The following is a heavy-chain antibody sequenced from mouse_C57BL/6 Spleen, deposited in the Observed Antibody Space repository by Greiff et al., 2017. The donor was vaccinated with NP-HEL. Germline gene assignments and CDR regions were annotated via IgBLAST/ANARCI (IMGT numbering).Heavy chain of an antibody. CDR1: GYSITSGYY. D-gene: IGHD2-1*01. Sequence: EVKVEESGPGLVKPSQSLSLTCSVTGYSITSGYYWNWIRQFPGNKLEWMGYISYDGSNNYNPSLKNRISITRDTSRNQFFLKLNSVTTEDTATYYCAREGVRAMDYWGQGTSVTVSS. CDR2: ISYDGSN. CDR3: AREGVRAMDY. V-gene: IGHV3-6*01. J-gene: IGHJ4*01.